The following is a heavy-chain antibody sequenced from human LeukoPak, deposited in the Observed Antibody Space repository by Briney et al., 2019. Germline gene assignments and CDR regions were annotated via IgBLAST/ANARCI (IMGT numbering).Heavy chain of an antibody. CDR2: IYTSGST. CDR3: AGGRITIFGVVPRHYYYYMDV. V-gene: IGHV4-4*07. J-gene: IGHJ6*03. D-gene: IGHD3-3*01. CDR1: GGSISSYY. Sequence: PSETLSLTCTVSGGSISSYYWSWIRQPAGKGLEWIGRIYTSGSTNYNPSLHSRVTISVDKSKNQFSLKLSSVTAADTAVYYCAGGRITIFGVVPRHYYYYMDVWGKGTTVTVSS.